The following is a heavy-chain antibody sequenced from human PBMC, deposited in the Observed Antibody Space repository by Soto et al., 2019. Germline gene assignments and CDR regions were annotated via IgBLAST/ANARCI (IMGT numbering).Heavy chain of an antibody. Sequence: ASVKVSCKASGYTFTSFDINWVRLATGQGLERMGRMNANSGKTGYAQKFQGRVTMTRDTSISTAYMELSSLTSEDTAVYYCARRTIAYWYFDLWGRGTLV. CDR1: GYTFTSFD. CDR3: ARRTIAYWYFDL. J-gene: IGHJ2*01. D-gene: IGHD1-1*01. V-gene: IGHV1-8*01. CDR2: MNANSGKT.